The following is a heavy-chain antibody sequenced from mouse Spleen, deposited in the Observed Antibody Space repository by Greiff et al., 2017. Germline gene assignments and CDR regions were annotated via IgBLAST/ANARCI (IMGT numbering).Heavy chain of an antibody. Sequence: VQLQQSGPQLVRPGASVKISCKASGYSFTSYWMHWVKQRPGQGLEWIGYINPSSGYTKYNQKFKDKATLTADKSSSTAYMQLSSLTSEDSAVYYCARGDYDVGYYFDYWGQGTTLTVSS. CDR1: GYSFTSYW. D-gene: IGHD2-4*01. J-gene: IGHJ2*01. CDR3: ARGDYDVGYYFDY. CDR2: INPSSGYT. V-gene: IGHV1-4*01.